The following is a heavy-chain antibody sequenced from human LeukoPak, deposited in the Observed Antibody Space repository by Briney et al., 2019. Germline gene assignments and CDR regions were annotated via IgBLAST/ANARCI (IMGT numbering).Heavy chain of an antibody. Sequence: SETLSLTCTVSGGSLSSGSYYWSWIRQPAGKGLEWIGRIYTSGSTNSNPSLKSRVTISVDTSKNQCSLKLSSVTAADTAVYYCAREGYSSTSWGQGTLVTVSS. CDR2: IYTSGST. V-gene: IGHV4-61*02. CDR3: AREGYSSTS. D-gene: IGHD6-19*01. CDR1: GGSLSSGSYY. J-gene: IGHJ4*02.